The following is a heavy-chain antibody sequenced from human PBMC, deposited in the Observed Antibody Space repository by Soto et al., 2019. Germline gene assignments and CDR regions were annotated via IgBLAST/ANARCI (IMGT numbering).Heavy chain of an antibody. Sequence: QVQLVQSGAEVKKPGSSVKVSCKASGGTFSSYAISWVRQAPGQGLEWMGGIIPIFGTANYAQKFQGRVTITADEYTSTAYMELSSLRSEDTAVYYCARVGYSWGIYYYYGMDVWGQGTTVTVSS. D-gene: IGHD5-18*01. J-gene: IGHJ6*02. CDR1: GGTFSSYA. V-gene: IGHV1-69*01. CDR3: ARVGYSWGIYYYYGMDV. CDR2: IIPIFGTA.